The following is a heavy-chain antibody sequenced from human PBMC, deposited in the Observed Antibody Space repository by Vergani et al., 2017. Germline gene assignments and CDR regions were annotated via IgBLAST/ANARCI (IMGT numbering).Heavy chain of an antibody. Sequence: QLQLQESGPRLVKPSETLSLTCTVSGGSIRRSSYYWGWIRQPPGKGLEWIGSVYNTGPPYYSPSLKSRVTMSVDTSKNQFSLKLSSVTAADTAVYYCARGGRFYYYYYMDVWGKGTTVTVSS. D-gene: IGHD1-26*01. CDR2: VYNTGPP. CDR1: GGSIRRSSYY. CDR3: ARGGRFYYYYYMDV. V-gene: IGHV4-39*01. J-gene: IGHJ6*03.